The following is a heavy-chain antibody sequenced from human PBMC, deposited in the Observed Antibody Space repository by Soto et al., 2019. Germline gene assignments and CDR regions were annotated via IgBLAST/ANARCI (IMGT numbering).Heavy chain of an antibody. J-gene: IGHJ6*02. CDR1: GGSVSSDTHY. D-gene: IGHD2-2*02. V-gene: IGHV4-61*01. CDR2: IYSSGST. CDR3: ARFVRSCSGTTCYTRADV. Sequence: SETLSLTCTVSGGSVSSDTHYWSWIRQPPGKRLEWIGFIYSSGSTNYNPSLKSRVTMSVDTSKNQFSLKLRSVTVADMAVYHCARFVRSCSGTTCYTRADVWGQGTTVTVSS.